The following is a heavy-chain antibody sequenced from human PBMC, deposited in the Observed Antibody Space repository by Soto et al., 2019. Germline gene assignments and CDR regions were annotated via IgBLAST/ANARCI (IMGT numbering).Heavy chain of an antibody. J-gene: IGHJ3*02. CDR1: GFTFLSYA. Sequence: PGGSLRLSCSASGFTFLSYAMHWVRQAPGKGLECVSAIGSNGGSTYYADSVKGRFTISRDNSKNTLYLQMSSLRAEDTAMYYCVKDQDWNYASNDAFDIWGQGTMVTVSS. D-gene: IGHD1-7*01. CDR2: IGSNGGST. CDR3: VKDQDWNYASNDAFDI. V-gene: IGHV3-64D*06.